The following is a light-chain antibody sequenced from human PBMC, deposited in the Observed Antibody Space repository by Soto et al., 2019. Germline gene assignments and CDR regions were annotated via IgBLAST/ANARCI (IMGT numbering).Light chain of an antibody. CDR1: SSDVGGYNY. CDR3: TSYTSRRTAV. J-gene: IGLJ1*01. Sequence: QSALTQPASVSGSPGQSITISCTGTSSDVGGYNYVSWYQQHPGKAPKLMIYDVNNRPSGVSNRFSGSKSGNTASLTISGLQTEDEADYYCTSYTSRRTAVFGNGTKLTVL. CDR2: DVN. V-gene: IGLV2-14*01.